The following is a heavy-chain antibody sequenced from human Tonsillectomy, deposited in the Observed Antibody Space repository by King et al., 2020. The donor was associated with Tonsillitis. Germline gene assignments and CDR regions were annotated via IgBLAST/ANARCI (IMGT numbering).Heavy chain of an antibody. J-gene: IGHJ4*02. CDR2: ISYSGST. V-gene: IGHV4-59*01. D-gene: IGHD2-21*02. CDR1: GGSISCYY. CDR3: ARGFGTSILEPYAYCGGACYSLDY. Sequence: QLQESGPGLVKPSETLSLTCTVSGGSISCYYWTWIRQPPGKGLEWIGYISYSGSTNYNPSLKSRVTISVDTSKNQFSLKLSAVTAADTAVNYCARGFGTSILEPYAYCGGACYSLDYWGQGTLGTVSS.